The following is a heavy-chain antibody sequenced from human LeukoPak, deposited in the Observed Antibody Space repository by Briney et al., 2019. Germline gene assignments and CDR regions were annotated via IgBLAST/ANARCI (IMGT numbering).Heavy chain of an antibody. D-gene: IGHD3-16*02. V-gene: IGHV4-39*07. CDR1: GGSISSYY. CDR2: IYYSGST. Sequence: PSETLSLTCTVSGGSISSYYWGWIRQPPGKGLEWIGSIYYSGSTYYNPSLKSRVTISVDTSKNQFSLKLSSVTAADTAVYYCARDLYDYVWGSYRLDAFDIWGQGTMVTVSS. CDR3: ARDLYDYVWGSYRLDAFDI. J-gene: IGHJ3*02.